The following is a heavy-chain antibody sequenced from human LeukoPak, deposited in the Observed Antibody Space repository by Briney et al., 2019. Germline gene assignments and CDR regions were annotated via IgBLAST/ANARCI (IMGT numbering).Heavy chain of an antibody. CDR3: ARDGGYSYGYGMDV. J-gene: IGHJ6*02. V-gene: IGHV1-2*06. D-gene: IGHD5-18*01. CDR2: INPNSSGT. CDR1: GYTFTGYY. Sequence: ASVKVSCKASGYTFTGYYMHWVRQAPGQGLEWMGRINPNSSGTNYAQKFQGRVTMTRDTSISTAYMELSRLRSDDTAVYYCARDGGYSYGYGMDVWGQGTTVTVSS.